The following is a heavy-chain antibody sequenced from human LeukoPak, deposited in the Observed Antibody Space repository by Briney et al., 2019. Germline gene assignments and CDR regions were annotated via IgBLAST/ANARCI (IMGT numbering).Heavy chain of an antibody. CDR2: IYYSGST. V-gene: IGHV4-31*03. Sequence: SETLSLTCTVSGGSISSGGYYCSWIRQHPRKGLEWIGYIYYSGSTYYNPSLKSRVTISVDTSKNQFSLKLGSVTAADPAEYYCARGGGPAAIARKNAFDIWGQGTMVTVSS. D-gene: IGHD2-2*01. CDR1: GGSISSGGYY. J-gene: IGHJ3*02. CDR3: ARGGGPAAIARKNAFDI.